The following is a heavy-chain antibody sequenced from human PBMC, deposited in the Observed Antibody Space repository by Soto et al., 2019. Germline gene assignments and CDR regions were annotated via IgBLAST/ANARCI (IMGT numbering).Heavy chain of an antibody. Sequence: GGSLRLSCAASGFTFSSYSMNWVRQAPGKGLEWVSAISGSGGSTYYADSVKGRFTISRDNSKNTLYLQMNSLRAEDTAVYYCAKAPYCSSTSCRPSYYYGMDVWGQGTTVTVSS. CDR1: GFTFSSYS. J-gene: IGHJ6*02. CDR3: AKAPYCSSTSCRPSYYYGMDV. D-gene: IGHD2-2*01. V-gene: IGHV3-23*01. CDR2: ISGSGGST.